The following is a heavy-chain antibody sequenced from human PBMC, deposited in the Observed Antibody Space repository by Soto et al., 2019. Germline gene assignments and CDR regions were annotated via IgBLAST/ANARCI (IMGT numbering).Heavy chain of an antibody. J-gene: IGHJ4*02. D-gene: IGHD3-10*01. Sequence: SETLSLAXTVSGGSISSGGYYWSWIRQHPGKGLEWIGYIYYSGSTYYNPSLKSRVTISVDTSKNQFSLKLSSVTAADTAVYYCARAQGGLVYARGRNYGSGSYYTHDYWGQGTLVTVSS. CDR3: ARAQGGLVYARGRNYGSGSYYTHDY. CDR2: IYYSGST. V-gene: IGHV4-31*02. CDR1: GGSISSGGYY.